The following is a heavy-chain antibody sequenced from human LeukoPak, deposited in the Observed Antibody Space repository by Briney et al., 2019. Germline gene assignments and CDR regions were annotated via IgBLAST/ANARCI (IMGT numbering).Heavy chain of an antibody. V-gene: IGHV4-4*07. Sequence: SETLSLTCTVSGGSIGSYYWSWIRQPAGKGLEWIGRIYTSGSTNYNPSLKSRVTMSVDTSKNQFSLKLSSVTAADTAVYYCARVRAPSSSWLYYFDYWGQGTLVTVSS. D-gene: IGHD6-13*01. CDR2: IYTSGST. CDR3: ARVRAPSSSWLYYFDY. J-gene: IGHJ4*02. CDR1: GGSIGSYY.